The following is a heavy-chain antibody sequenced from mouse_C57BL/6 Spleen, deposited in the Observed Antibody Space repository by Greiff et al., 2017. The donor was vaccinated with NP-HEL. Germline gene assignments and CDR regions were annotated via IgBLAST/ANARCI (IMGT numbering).Heavy chain of an antibody. J-gene: IGHJ4*01. CDR3: VSFITTVVDYYAMDY. CDR1: GFSFNTYA. CDR2: IRSKSNNYAT. V-gene: IGHV10-1*01. D-gene: IGHD1-1*01. Sequence: EVKLVESGGGLVQPKGSLKLSCAASGFSFNTYAMNWVRQAPGKGLEWVARIRSKSNNYATYYADSVKDRFTISRDDSESMLYLQMNNLKTEDTAMYYCVSFITTVVDYYAMDYWGQGTSVTVSS.